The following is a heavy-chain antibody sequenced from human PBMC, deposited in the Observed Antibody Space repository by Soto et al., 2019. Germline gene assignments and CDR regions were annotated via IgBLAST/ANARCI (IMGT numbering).Heavy chain of an antibody. CDR1: VFTVSSYW. D-gene: IGHD3-10*01. CDR3: ARGGSGSYYKRPFGY. CDR2: IKQDGSEK. J-gene: IGHJ4*02. V-gene: IGHV3-7*01. Sequence: GSLRLSCAASVFTVSSYWMSWVRQAPGKGLEWVANIKQDGSEKYYVDSVKGRFTISRDNAKNSLYLQMNSLRAEDTAVYYCARGGSGSYYKRPFGYWGQGTLVTAPQ.